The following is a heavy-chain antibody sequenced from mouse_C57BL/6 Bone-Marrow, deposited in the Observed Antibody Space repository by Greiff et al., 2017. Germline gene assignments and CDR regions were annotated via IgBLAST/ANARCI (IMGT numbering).Heavy chain of an antibody. Sequence: EVQLQESGPGLVKPSQSLSLTCSVTGYSITSGYYWNWIRQFPGNKLEWMGYISYDGSNNYNPSLKNRISITRDTSKNQFFLKLNSVTTEDTATYYWASDYYGSSYYWYFDVWGTGTTVTVSS. CDR1: GYSITSGYY. D-gene: IGHD1-1*01. V-gene: IGHV3-6*01. J-gene: IGHJ1*03. CDR2: ISYDGSN. CDR3: ASDYYGSSYYWYFDV.